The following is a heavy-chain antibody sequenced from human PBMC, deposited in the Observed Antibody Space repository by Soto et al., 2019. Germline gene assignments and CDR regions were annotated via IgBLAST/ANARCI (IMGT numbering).Heavy chain of an antibody. CDR3: ARDGFSGRYYPY. Sequence: QEQLVQSGGEVKKPGSSVRVSCKASGGTFGSYAISWVRQAPGQGLEWMGGIVPMFTTPKYAQSFQGRVTIPADASTVYMDLRSLTSEDTAVYFCARDGFSGRYYPYWGQGTLVTVSS. CDR1: GGTFGSYA. J-gene: IGHJ4*02. CDR2: IVPMFTTP. V-gene: IGHV1-69*01. D-gene: IGHD1-26*01.